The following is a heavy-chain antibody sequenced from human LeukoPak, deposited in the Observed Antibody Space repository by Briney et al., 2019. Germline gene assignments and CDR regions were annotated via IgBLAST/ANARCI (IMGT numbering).Heavy chain of an antibody. V-gene: IGHV1-46*01. CDR3: ARDNSVGDNAWWFDH. CDR2: INPTGGST. Sequence: GASVKVSCKASGYTFTSYYMHWVRQAPGQGLEWMGIINPTGGSTGYAQKFQGRVTMTRDMSTSTDYMELSSLRSEDTAIYYCARDNSVGDNAWWFDHWGQGTLVTVSS. CDR1: GYTFTSYY. J-gene: IGHJ5*02. D-gene: IGHD1-26*01.